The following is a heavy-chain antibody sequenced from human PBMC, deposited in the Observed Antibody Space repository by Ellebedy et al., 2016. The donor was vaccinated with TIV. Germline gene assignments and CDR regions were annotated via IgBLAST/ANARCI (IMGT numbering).Heavy chain of an antibody. J-gene: IGHJ4*02. CDR3: AMVRGVIITSFDY. D-gene: IGHD3-10*01. V-gene: IGHV1-18*01. CDR1: GGTFSSYA. CDR2: INPNSGGT. Sequence: ASVKVSCKASGGTFSSYAISWVRQAPGQGLEWMGWINPNSGGTNYAQKFQGRVTMTTDTSTNTAYMELRSLRSDDTAVYYCAMVRGVIITSFDYWGQGTLVTVSS.